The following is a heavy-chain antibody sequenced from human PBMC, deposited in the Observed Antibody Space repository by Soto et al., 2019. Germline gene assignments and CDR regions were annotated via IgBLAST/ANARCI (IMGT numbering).Heavy chain of an antibody. Sequence: SETLSLTCAVYGGSFSGYYWSWIRQPPGKGLEWIGEINHSGSTNYNPSLKSRVTISVDTSKNQFSLKLSSVTAADTAVYYCARGSSSSWGGNNWFDPWGQGTLVTVSS. V-gene: IGHV4-34*01. CDR2: INHSGST. J-gene: IGHJ5*02. CDR3: ARGSSSSWGGNNWFDP. CDR1: GGSFSGYY. D-gene: IGHD6-13*01.